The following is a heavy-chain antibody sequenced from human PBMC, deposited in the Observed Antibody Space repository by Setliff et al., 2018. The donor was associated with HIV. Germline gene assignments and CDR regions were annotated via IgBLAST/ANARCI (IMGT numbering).Heavy chain of an antibody. CDR3: ATDCAVVGGTGSLDS. CDR1: GFSFGDYY. Sequence: RGSLRLSCGASGFSFGDYYMSWIRQAPGKGLEWVSSISSSGSYIHYADSVKGRFTISRDNAKNSLYLQMSSLRVEDTAVYYCATDCAVVGGTGSLDSWGQGTLVTVSS. V-gene: IGHV3-11*05. D-gene: IGHD1-26*01. J-gene: IGHJ4*02. CDR2: ISSSGSYI.